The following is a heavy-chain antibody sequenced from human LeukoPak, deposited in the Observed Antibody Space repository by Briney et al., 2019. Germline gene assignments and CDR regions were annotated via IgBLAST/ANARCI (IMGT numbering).Heavy chain of an antibody. CDR1: GFTFSSYW. V-gene: IGHV3-7*03. CDR2: IKQDGSEK. J-gene: IGHJ4*02. CDR3: ARVRSGYVFAY. D-gene: IGHD5-12*01. Sequence: PGGSLRLPCAASGFTFSSYWMSWVRQAPGKGLEWVANIKQDGSEKYYVDSVKGRFTISRDNAKNSLYLQMNSLRAEDTAVYYCARVRSGYVFAYWGQGTLVTVSS.